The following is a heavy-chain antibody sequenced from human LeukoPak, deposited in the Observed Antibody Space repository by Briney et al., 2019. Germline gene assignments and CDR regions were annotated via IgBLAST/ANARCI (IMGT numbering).Heavy chain of an antibody. CDR1: GYSISSGYY. J-gene: IGHJ4*02. CDR3: ASGLRYFDLYY. CDR2: IYHSGST. V-gene: IGHV4-38-2*02. D-gene: IGHD3-9*01. Sequence: SETLSLTCTVSGYSISSGYYWGWIRQPPGKGLEWIGSIYHSGSTYYNPSLKSRVTISVDTSKNQFSLKLSSVTAADTAVYYCASGLRYFDLYYWGQGTLVTVSS.